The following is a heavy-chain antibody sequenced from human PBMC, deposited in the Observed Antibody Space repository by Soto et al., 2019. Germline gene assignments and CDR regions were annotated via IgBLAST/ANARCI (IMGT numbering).Heavy chain of an antibody. CDR3: ATELGENPASPFDA. V-gene: IGHV1-69*01. Sequence: QVQLVQSGADVKKPGSSVKVSCQASGVTFSSETLGWVRQAPGQGLGWVGGIIPLFVTASYAQKFQGRVTITADESTSTVYMELSSLRSDDTAVYFCATELGENPASPFDAWGQGTLVTVSS. D-gene: IGHD3-10*01. CDR2: IIPLFVTA. CDR1: GVTFSSET. J-gene: IGHJ4*02.